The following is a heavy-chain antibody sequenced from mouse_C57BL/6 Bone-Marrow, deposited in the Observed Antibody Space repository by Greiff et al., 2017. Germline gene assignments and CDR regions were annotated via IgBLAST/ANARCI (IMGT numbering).Heavy chain of an antibody. Sequence: EVKLVESGAELVRPGASVKLSCTASGFNIKDDYMHWVKQRPEQGLEWIGWIDPENGDTEYASKFQGKATITADTSSNTAYLQLSSLTSEDTAVYYCTTRSTVVATDAMDYWGQGTSVTVSS. J-gene: IGHJ4*01. D-gene: IGHD1-1*01. CDR3: TTRSTVVATDAMDY. CDR1: GFNIKDDY. V-gene: IGHV14-4*01. CDR2: IDPENGDT.